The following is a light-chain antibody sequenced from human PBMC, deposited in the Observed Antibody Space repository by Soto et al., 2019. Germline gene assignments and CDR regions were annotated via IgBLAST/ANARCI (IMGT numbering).Light chain of an antibody. Sequence: QPVLTQPPSVSGAPGQRVTISCTGSSSNIGAGYDVHWYQQLPGTAPKLLIYGNDNRPSGVPDRFSGSKSGTSASLAITGLQAEDEAHYYCQSYDISLSGVVFGGGTKLTVL. V-gene: IGLV1-40*01. CDR3: QSYDISLSGVV. J-gene: IGLJ2*01. CDR2: GND. CDR1: SSNIGAGYD.